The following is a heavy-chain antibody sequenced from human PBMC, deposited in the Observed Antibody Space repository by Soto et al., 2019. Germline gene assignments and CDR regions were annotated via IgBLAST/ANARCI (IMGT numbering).Heavy chain of an antibody. V-gene: IGHV4-34*01. D-gene: IGHD2-8*01. CDR2: INHVGGS. J-gene: IGHJ5*02. CDR1: GGYLSESS. Sequence: PSDTLSLTCAVYGGYLSESSWTWISQHAGKWLEWVGEINHVGGSNYNPSLKSRVSMSVDTSQNQFTRRLTSVTAADTAMYFCVRKRYQLPSSVLWLYPWGQGTPVTVS. CDR3: VRKRYQLPSSVLWLYP.